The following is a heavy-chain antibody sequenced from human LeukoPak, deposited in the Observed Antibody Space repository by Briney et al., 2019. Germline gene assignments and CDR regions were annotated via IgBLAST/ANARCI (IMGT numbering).Heavy chain of an antibody. Sequence: SVKVSCKASGGTFSSYAISWVRQAPGQGLEWMGGIIPIFGTANYAQKFQGRVTITADESTSTAYMELSSLRSEDTAVYYCARAPYYDFWSGYYSYYYYGMDVWGQGATVTVSS. CDR1: GGTFSSYA. CDR3: ARAPYYDFWSGYYSYYYYGMDV. CDR2: IIPIFGTA. J-gene: IGHJ6*02. V-gene: IGHV1-69*13. D-gene: IGHD3-3*01.